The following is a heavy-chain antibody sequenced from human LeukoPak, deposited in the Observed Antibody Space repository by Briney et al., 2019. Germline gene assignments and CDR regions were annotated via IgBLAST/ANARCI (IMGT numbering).Heavy chain of an antibody. CDR1: GHSFTSYW. D-gene: IGHD6-19*01. CDR2: IYPGDSDT. CDR3: ARRDSSGWYGTSDAFDI. Sequence: GESLKISCKGSGHSFTSYWIGWVRQMPGKGLEWMGIIYPGDSDTRYSPSFQGQVTISADKSISTAYLQWSSLKASDTAMYYCARRDSSGWYGTSDAFDIWGQGAMVTVSS. J-gene: IGHJ3*02. V-gene: IGHV5-51*01.